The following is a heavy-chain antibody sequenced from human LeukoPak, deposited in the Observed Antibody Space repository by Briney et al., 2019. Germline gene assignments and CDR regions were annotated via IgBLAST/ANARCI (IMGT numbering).Heavy chain of an antibody. V-gene: IGHV3-23*01. CDR2: ISGSGGST. CDR1: GFTFSSYA. D-gene: IGHD4-17*01. CDR3: AKLKTVTTSYFDY. J-gene: IGHJ4*02. Sequence: GGSLRLSCAASGFTFSSYAMSWVRQAPGKGLEWVSAISGSGGSTYYADSVKGRFTISRDNSKNTLYLQMNRLRAEDTAVYYCAKLKTVTTSYFDYWGQGTLVTVSS.